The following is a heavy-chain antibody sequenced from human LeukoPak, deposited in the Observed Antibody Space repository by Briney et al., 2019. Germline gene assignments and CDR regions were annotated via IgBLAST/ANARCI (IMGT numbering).Heavy chain of an antibody. J-gene: IGHJ3*02. CDR3: AKAVGSSGYFSRDAFDI. CDR2: ISGGGSGT. V-gene: IGHV3-23*01. CDR1: GFTFSSYA. Sequence: VGSLRLSYAPSGFTFSSYAMSWVRQAPGKGLEWVAGISGGGSGTYYADSVRGRFTISRDNSKNTVYLQMNSLRAEDTAIYYCAKAVGSSGYFSRDAFDIWGQGTMVTVSS. D-gene: IGHD3-22*01.